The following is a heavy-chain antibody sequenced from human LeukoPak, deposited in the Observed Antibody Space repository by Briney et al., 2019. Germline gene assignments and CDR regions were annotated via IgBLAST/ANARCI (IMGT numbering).Heavy chain of an antibody. CDR1: GITASSYA. D-gene: IGHD4-17*01. CDR3: AKDPNGDYIGAFDK. Sequence: GGTLRLTCAASGITASSYAMTWVRQAPGKGLEWVSSISGSGDRTMYADSVKGRFTISRDNFKNTLSLQMNSLRAEDTAVYHCAKDPNGDYIGAFDKWGQRTMVTVSS. J-gene: IGHJ3*02. V-gene: IGHV3-23*01. CDR2: ISGSGDRT.